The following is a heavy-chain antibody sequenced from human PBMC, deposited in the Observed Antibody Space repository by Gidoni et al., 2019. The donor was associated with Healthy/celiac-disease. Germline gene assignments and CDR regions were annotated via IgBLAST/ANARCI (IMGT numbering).Heavy chain of an antibody. V-gene: IGHV3-11*01. CDR3: ARPGYSSGWYDYYYYGMDV. Sequence: VESGGGLVKPGGSLRLSCAASGFTFSDYYMSWIRQAPGKGLAWVSYISSSGSTIYYADYVKGRFTISRDNAKNSLYLQMNSLRAADTAVYYCARPGYSSGWYDYYYYGMDVWGQGTTVTVSS. D-gene: IGHD6-19*01. CDR2: ISSSGSTI. J-gene: IGHJ6*02. CDR1: GFTFSDYY.